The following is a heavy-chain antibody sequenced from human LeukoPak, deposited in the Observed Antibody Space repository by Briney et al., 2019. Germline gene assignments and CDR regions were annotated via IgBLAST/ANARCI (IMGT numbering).Heavy chain of an antibody. V-gene: IGHV3-43*02. Sequence: GGSLRLSCAASGFTFDDYAMHWVRHAPGKGLEWVSLISGDGGSTYYADSVKGRFTISRDNSKNSLYLQMNSLRTEDTALYYCAMNYYYDSSGYYSGAFDIWGQGTMVTVSS. CDR2: ISGDGGST. D-gene: IGHD3-22*01. J-gene: IGHJ3*02. CDR1: GFTFDDYA. CDR3: AMNYYYDSSGYYSGAFDI.